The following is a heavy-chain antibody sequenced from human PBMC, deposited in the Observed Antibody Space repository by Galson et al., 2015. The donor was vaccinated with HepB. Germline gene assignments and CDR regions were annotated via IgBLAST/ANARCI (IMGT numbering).Heavy chain of an antibody. CDR1: GFTFSSYG. V-gene: IGHV3-30*18. Sequence: SLRLSCAASGFTFSSYGMHWVRQAPGKGLEWVAVISYDGSNKYYADSVKGRFTISRDNSKNTLYLQMNSLRAEETAVYYCAKERQLALRVLRYFDLWGRGTLFPVSS. J-gene: IGHJ2*01. CDR2: ISYDGSNK. CDR3: AKERQLALRVLRYFDL. D-gene: IGHD1-7*01.